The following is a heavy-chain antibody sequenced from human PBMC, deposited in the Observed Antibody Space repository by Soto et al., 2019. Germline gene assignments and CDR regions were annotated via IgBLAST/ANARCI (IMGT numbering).Heavy chain of an antibody. CDR1: GDSFSGTTVT. Sequence: PSQTLSLTCAISGDSFSGTTVTWNWIRQSPSRGLEWLGRIYYRSKWNYDYAVSVKRRITFNADTSKNQFSLQLNSVTPEDAAVNYCARATPLTTNYQMAFDSWGQVTLGTVAS. J-gene: IGHJ4*02. V-gene: IGHV6-1*01. CDR3: ARATPLTTNYQMAFDS. D-gene: IGHD1-7*01. CDR2: IYYRSKWNY.